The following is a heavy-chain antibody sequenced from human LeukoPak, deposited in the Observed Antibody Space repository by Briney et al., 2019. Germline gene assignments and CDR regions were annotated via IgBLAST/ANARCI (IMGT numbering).Heavy chain of an antibody. V-gene: IGHV2-26*01. Sequence: SGPTLVKPTETLTLTCTVSGFSLSNARMGVSWIRQPPGKALEWLAHIFSNDEKSYSTSLKSRLTISKDTSKSQVVLTMTNMDPVDIATYYCARISPHVVVPAATPDPYFDYWGQGTLVTVSS. CDR1: GFSLSNARMG. CDR3: ARISPHVVVPAATPDPYFDY. J-gene: IGHJ4*02. CDR2: IFSNDEK. D-gene: IGHD2-2*01.